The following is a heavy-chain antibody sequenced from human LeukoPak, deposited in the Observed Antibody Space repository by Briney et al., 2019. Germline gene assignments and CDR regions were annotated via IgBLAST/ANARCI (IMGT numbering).Heavy chain of an antibody. J-gene: IGHJ4*02. CDR2: ISYDGSNK. CDR1: GFTFSSYG. D-gene: IGHD2-8*01. Sequence: PGGSLRLSCAASGFTFSSYGMHWVRQAPGKGLEWVAVISYDGSNKYYADSVKGRFTISRDNSKNTLYLQMNSLRAEDTAVYYCAKDLSTWCMLCADYWGQGTLVTVSS. V-gene: IGHV3-30*18. CDR3: AKDLSTWCMLCADY.